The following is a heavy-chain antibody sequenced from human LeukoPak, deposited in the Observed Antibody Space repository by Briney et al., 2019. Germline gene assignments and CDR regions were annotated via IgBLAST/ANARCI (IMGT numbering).Heavy chain of an antibody. CDR3: AKDLGAVAGDFDY. CDR2: ISGSGGST. J-gene: IGHJ4*02. D-gene: IGHD6-19*01. V-gene: IGHV3-23*01. CDR1: GFTFSTHG. Sequence: PGGTLRLSCAASGFTFSTHGMTWVRQAPGKGLEWVSAISGSGGSTYYADSVKGRFTISRDNSKNTLYLQMNSLRAEDTAVYYCAKDLGAVAGDFDYWGQGTLVTVSS.